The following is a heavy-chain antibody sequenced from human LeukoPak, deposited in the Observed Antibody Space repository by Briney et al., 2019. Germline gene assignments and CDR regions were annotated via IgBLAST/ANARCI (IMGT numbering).Heavy chain of an antibody. CDR1: GFTFSSYA. V-gene: IGHV3-23*01. CDR2: ISGSGGST. D-gene: IGHD6-13*01. J-gene: IGHJ3*02. CDR3: AKDFWIGPGSSSWYGKTGAFDI. Sequence: GGSLRLSCAASGFTFSSYAMSWVRQAPGKGLEWVSAISGSGGSTYYADSVKGRFTISRDNSKNTLYLQMNSLRAEDTAVYYCAKDFWIGPGSSSWYGKTGAFDIWGQGTMVTISS.